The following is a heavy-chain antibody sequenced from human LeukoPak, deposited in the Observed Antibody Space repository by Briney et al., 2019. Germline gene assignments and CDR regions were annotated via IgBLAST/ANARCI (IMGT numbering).Heavy chain of an antibody. Sequence: SDTLSLTCAVYGGSFSDYNCSWIRKPPGKGLEWIGEVNHSGSTNYNPSLKSRVTISVDTSKNQFSLKLSSVTAADTAVYYCARGVAHWGQGTLVTVSS. CDR2: VNHSGST. CDR1: GGSFSDYN. V-gene: IGHV4-34*01. D-gene: IGHD5-12*01. CDR3: ARGVAH. J-gene: IGHJ4*02.